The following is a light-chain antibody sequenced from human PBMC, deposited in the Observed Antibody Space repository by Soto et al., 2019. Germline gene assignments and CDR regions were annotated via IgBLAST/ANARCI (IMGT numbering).Light chain of an antibody. CDR1: SSDVGGYNY. J-gene: IGLJ2*01. Sequence: QSALTQPASLSGSPGQSITIPCTGTSSDVGGYNYVSWYQQHPGKAPKLMVYDVSNRPSGVSNRFSGSKSGNTGSLTISGLQAEDEADYYCSSYTSSSSPVVFGGGTKLTVL. CDR2: DVS. V-gene: IGLV2-14*03. CDR3: SSYTSSSSPVV.